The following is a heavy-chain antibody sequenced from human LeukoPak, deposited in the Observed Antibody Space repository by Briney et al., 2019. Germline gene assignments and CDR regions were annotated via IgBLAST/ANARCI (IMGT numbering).Heavy chain of an antibody. CDR1: GFSLSSYG. Sequence: GRSLRLSCAASGFSLSSYGMNWVRQAPGKELEWVGGIKFDGIQEFYADSVKGRFAVSKDTSKNTLHLQMDSLRAEDTAVYYCASGSLGHYYDSSGYEYWGQGTLVTVSS. CDR3: ASGSLGHYYDSSGYEY. J-gene: IGHJ4*02. CDR2: IKFDGIQE. V-gene: IGHV3-33*05. D-gene: IGHD3-22*01.